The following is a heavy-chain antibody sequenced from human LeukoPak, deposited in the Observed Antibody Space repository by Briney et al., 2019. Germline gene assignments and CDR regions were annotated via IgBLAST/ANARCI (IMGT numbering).Heavy chain of an antibody. CDR1: GGSFSTNS. CDR2: INQSGAI. J-gene: IGHJ5*02. Sequence: SETLSLTCAVYGGSFSTNSWSWIRQPPGKGLEWLGEINQSGAINYNASLKSRITISVDTSKNQFSLKVKSVTAADAGVYYCAREAFTLVGVVITNLATWFDPWGQGTLVTVSS. V-gene: IGHV4-34*01. CDR3: AREAFTLVGVVITNLATWFDP. D-gene: IGHD3-3*01.